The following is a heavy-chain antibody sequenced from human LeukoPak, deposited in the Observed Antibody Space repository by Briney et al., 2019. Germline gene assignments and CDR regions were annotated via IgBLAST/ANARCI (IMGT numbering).Heavy chain of an antibody. CDR3: ARVRGYSSSWYYY. V-gene: IGHV1-2*02. D-gene: IGHD6-13*01. J-gene: IGHJ4*02. CDR1: GYTFTGYY. Sequence: ASVKVSCKASGYTFTGYYTHWVRQAPGQGLEWMGWINPNSGGTNYAQKFQGRVTMTRDTSISTAYMELSRLRSDDTAVYYCARVRGYSSSWYYYWGQGTLVTVSS. CDR2: INPNSGGT.